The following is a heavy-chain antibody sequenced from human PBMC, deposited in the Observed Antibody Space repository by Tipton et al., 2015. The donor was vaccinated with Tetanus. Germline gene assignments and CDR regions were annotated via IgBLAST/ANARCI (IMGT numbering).Heavy chain of an antibody. J-gene: IGHJ6*02. CDR3: ARELDCSGGGCYSYGLDV. D-gene: IGHD2-15*01. CDR1: GFTFRSYG. CDR2: LWFDGGDE. Sequence: SLRLSCAASGFTFRSYGMHWVRQAPGKGLEWVAVLWFDGGDEYYADSAKGRFTISRDNSKNTVYLQMNSLRAEDTAVYYCARELDCSGGGCYSYGLDVWGQGTTVTVSS. V-gene: IGHV3-33*01.